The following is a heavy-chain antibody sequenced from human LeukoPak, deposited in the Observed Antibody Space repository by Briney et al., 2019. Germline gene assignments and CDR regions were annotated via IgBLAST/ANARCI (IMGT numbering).Heavy chain of an antibody. CDR1: GFTFSSYS. CDR3: ASTNGVYRDAFDI. D-gene: IGHD2-8*01. V-gene: IGHV3-21*01. Sequence: GGSLRLSCAASGFTFSSYSMNWVRQAPGKGLEWVSSISSSSSYIYYADSVKGRFTISRDNAKNSLYLQMNSLRAEDTAVYYCASTNGVYRDAFDIWGQGTMVTVSS. CDR2: ISSSSSYI. J-gene: IGHJ3*02.